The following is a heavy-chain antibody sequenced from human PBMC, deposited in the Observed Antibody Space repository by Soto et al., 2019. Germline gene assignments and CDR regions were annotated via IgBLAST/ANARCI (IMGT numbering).Heavy chain of an antibody. CDR3: ARKGSGYDLGAYYYYGMDV. J-gene: IGHJ6*02. V-gene: IGHV1-18*01. CDR2: ISAYNGNT. D-gene: IGHD5-12*01. Sequence: ASVKVSCKASGYTFTSYGISWVRQAPGQGLEWMGWISAYNGNTNYAQKLQGRVTMTTDTSTSTAYMELRSLRSDDTAVYYCARKGSGYDLGAYYYYGMDVWGQGTTVTVSS. CDR1: GYTFTSYG.